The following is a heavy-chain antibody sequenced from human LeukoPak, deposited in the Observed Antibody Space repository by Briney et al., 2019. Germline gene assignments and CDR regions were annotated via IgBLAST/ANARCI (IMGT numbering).Heavy chain of an antibody. CDR2: INHSGST. Sequence: SETLSLTCAVYGGSFSGYYWSWIRQPPGKGLEWIGEINHSGSTNYNPSLKCRVTISVDTSKNQFSLKLSSVTAADTAVYYCARGDCSGGSCYHDWFDPWGQGTLVTVSS. D-gene: IGHD2-15*01. J-gene: IGHJ5*02. CDR3: ARGDCSGGSCYHDWFDP. V-gene: IGHV4-34*01. CDR1: GGSFSGYY.